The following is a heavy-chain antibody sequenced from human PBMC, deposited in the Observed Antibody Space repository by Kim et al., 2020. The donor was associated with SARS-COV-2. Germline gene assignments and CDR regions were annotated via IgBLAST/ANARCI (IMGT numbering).Heavy chain of an antibody. CDR1: GFIFGDHG. CDR2: IRSNTYGGTT. V-gene: IGHV3-49*04. Sequence: GGSLRLSCSASGFIFGDHGMSWVRQAPGKGLEWVSFIRSNTYGGTTEYAASVKGRFTISRDDSKSIAYLQMHRLKTDDTAVYYCTREGGSTGTTNNRWYYMDVWGKGTPVTVSS. J-gene: IGHJ6*03. D-gene: IGHD2-15*01. CDR3: TREGGSTGTTNNRWYYMDV.